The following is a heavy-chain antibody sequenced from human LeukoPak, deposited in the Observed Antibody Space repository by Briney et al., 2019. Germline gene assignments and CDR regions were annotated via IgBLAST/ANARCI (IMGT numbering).Heavy chain of an antibody. D-gene: IGHD1-1*01. CDR1: GFTFSSYG. CDR2: ISYDGSNK. V-gene: IGHV3-30*18. CDR3: AKGRTGKGYYYGMDV. Sequence: GGSLRLSCAASGFTFSSYGMHWVRQAPGKGLEWVAVISYDGSNKYYADSVKGRFTISRDNSTNTLYLQMNSLRAEDTAVYYCAKGRTGKGYYYGMDVWGQGTTVTVSS. J-gene: IGHJ6*02.